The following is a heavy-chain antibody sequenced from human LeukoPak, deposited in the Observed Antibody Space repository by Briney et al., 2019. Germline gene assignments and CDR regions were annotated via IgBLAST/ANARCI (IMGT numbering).Heavy chain of an antibody. J-gene: IGHJ4*02. CDR2: IDPRDSYT. D-gene: IGHD2-2*01. CDR3: TRTSDHDY. Sequence: GESLKISCQGSGYTFTNIWINWVRQMPGKGLEWVGKIDPRDSYTKYSPSFEGHVSISADKSIDTVYLQWRSLESSDTAIYYCTRTSDHDYWGPGTLVVVSS. V-gene: IGHV5-10-1*01. CDR1: GYTFTNIW.